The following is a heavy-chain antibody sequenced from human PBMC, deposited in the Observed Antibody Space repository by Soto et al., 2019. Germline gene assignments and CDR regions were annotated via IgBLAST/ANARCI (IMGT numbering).Heavy chain of an antibody. CDR2: IRDSGST. Sequence: QVQLQESGPGLVTPSQTLSVTCTVSGGSVSSDDYSWSWIRQHPGKGLEWIGYIRDSGSTYYNPSLEVRVTISVDTSKNQFSLRLRSVTAADTAVYYCARAMANYFDYWGQGTLVTASS. CDR3: ARAMANYFDY. D-gene: IGHD2-8*01. CDR1: GGSVSSDDYS. V-gene: IGHV4-31*03. J-gene: IGHJ4*02.